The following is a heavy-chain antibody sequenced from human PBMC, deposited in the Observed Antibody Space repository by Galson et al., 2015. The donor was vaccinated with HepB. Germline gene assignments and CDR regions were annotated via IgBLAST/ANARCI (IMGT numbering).Heavy chain of an antibody. CDR2: SRNKANNYIA. Sequence: SLRLSCAASGFSFSDQYMDWVRQPPGKGLEWVGRSRNKANNYIADYAASVKGRFTISRDDSNNSPFLQMNSLKSEDTAVYFCVRAGRDGDNLWDWGQGTLVTVSS. CDR3: VRAGRDGDNLWD. V-gene: IGHV3-72*01. J-gene: IGHJ4*02. CDR1: GFSFSDQY. D-gene: IGHD5-24*01.